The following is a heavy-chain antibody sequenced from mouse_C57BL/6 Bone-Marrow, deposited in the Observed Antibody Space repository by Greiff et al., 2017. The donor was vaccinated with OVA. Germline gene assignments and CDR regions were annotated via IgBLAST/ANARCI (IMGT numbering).Heavy chain of an antibody. CDR3: ARLLPLDY. J-gene: IGHJ2*01. CDR2: ISDGVSYT. D-gene: IGHD1-1*01. Sequence: EVQVVESGGGLVKPGGSLKLSCAASGFTFSSYAMSWVRQTPEKRLEWVATISDGVSYTYYPDNVKGRFTISRDNAKNNLYLQMSHLKSEDTAMYYCARLLPLDYWGQGTTLTVSS. CDR1: GFTFSSYA. V-gene: IGHV5-4*01.